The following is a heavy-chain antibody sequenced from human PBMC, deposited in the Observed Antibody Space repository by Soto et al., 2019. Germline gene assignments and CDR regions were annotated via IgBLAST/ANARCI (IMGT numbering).Heavy chain of an antibody. CDR2: IIPNFVTA. V-gene: IGHV1-69*01. CDR1: LGTFSTYA. CDR3: ARGSRVQGLPPYNYGMDD. Sequence: QVQLVQSGAEVKNPRSSVKVSCKASLGTFSTYAISWVRQSPGQELEWMGGIIPNFVTANYAQKFQGRVTITVDESTSTAYLELSSLRYEDTAVYYWARGSRVQGLPPYNYGMDDWGQGTTVTVSS. J-gene: IGHJ6*02. D-gene: IGHD1-1*01.